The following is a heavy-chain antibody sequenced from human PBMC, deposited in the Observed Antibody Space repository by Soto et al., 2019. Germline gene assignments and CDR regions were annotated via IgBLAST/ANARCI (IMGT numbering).Heavy chain of an antibody. V-gene: IGHV1-69*01. Sequence: QVQLVQSGAEVKKPGSSVKVSCKASGGTFSSYAISWVRQAPGQRLEWMGGIITIFGTANYAQKFQGRVKITADDSTSTAYMELSILRSEDTAVYYCARESTYYDFWSGYEAYYYYGMDVWGQGTTVTVSS. J-gene: IGHJ6*02. D-gene: IGHD3-3*01. CDR1: GGTFSSYA. CDR3: ARESTYYDFWSGYEAYYYYGMDV. CDR2: IITIFGTA.